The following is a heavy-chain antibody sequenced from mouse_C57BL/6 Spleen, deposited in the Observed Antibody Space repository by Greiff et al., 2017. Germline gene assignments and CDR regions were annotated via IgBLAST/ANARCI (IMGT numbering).Heavy chain of an antibody. CDR2: IWGDGST. Sequence: VHLVESGPGLVAPSQSLSITCTVSGFSLTSYGVSWVRQPPGKGLEWLGVIWGDGSTNYHSALISRLSISKDNSKSQVFLKLNSLQTDDTATYYCATTTVVAYYYAMDYWGQGTSVTVSA. CDR3: ATTTVVAYYYAMDY. CDR1: GFSLTSYG. J-gene: IGHJ4*01. V-gene: IGHV2-3*01. D-gene: IGHD1-1*01.